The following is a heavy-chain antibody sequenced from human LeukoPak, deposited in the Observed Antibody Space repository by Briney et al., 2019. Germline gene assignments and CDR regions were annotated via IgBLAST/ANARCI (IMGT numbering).Heavy chain of an antibody. J-gene: IGHJ4*02. V-gene: IGHV1-18*01. CDR1: GYTFTSFG. CDR2: NSPYKGNI. CDR3: ARSRDILTGYYDY. Sequence: ASVKVSCKASGYTFTSFGISWVRQAPGQGLEWMGWNSPYKGNINYAQKLQGRVTMTTDTSTSTAYMELRSLRSDDTAVYYCARSRDILTGYYDYWGQGTLVTVSS. D-gene: IGHD3-9*01.